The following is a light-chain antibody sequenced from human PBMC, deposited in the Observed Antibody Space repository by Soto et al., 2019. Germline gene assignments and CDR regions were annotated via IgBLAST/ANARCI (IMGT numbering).Light chain of an antibody. J-gene: IGKJ3*01. Sequence: DIQMTQSPSSVSATVGDRCTITCRASQGISSWLAWYQQKPGKAPKLLIYAASSLQGGVPSSFSGSGSGTEFTLTIISRQPEDFATFYCQQANSFHRNFGPGTKVDIK. CDR1: QGISSW. CDR2: AAS. CDR3: QQANSFHRN. V-gene: IGKV1D-12*01.